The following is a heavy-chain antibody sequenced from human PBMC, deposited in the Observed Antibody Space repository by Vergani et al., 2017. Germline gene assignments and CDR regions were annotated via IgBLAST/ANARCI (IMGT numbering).Heavy chain of an antibody. V-gene: IGHV3-30*02. Sequence: QVQLVESGGGVVQPGGSLRLSCAASGFTFNSYGMHWVRQAPGKGLEWVASIRSDGTIKYYADFVKGRITVSRDNSRNTISLQMNSLRPEATSVYYCANAFYRAYCSGASCSVANSWGQGTLFTVSS. CDR2: IRSDGTIK. CDR1: GFTFNSYG. D-gene: IGHD2-15*01. J-gene: IGHJ4*02. CDR3: ANAFYRAYCSGASCSVANS.